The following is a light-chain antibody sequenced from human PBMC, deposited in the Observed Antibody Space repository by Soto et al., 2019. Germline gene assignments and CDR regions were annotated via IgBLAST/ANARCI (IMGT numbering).Light chain of an antibody. CDR3: QHFVSSRGT. CDR2: GAS. V-gene: IGKV3-20*01. J-gene: IGKJ1*01. Sequence: EIVWTQSPGTLSLYTGERATLSCRASQSVDSSYLAWYHQRPGQAPRLLIYGASSRATGIPDRFSGSGSGTDFTLTISRLEPEDFAVYYCQHFVSSRGTFGQGTKVYIK. CDR1: QSVDSSY.